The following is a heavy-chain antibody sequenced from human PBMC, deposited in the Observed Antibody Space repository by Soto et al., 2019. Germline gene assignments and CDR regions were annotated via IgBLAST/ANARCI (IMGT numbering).Heavy chain of an antibody. V-gene: IGHV2-5*02. D-gene: IGHD5-12*01. CDR1: GFSLSTSGVG. Sequence: QITLKESGPTLVKPTQTLTLTCTFSGFSLSTSGVGVGWIRQPPGKALEWLALIYWDDDKRYSPSPKSRLTITKDTPKHQVVLTMTHMDPVDTATYYCAPIQSRGSEPPSYFHYWGQGTLVTVSS. CDR2: IYWDDDK. J-gene: IGHJ4*02. CDR3: APIQSRGSEPPSYFHY.